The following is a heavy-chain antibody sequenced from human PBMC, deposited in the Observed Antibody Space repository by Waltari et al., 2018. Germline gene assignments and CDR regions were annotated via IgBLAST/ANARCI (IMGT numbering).Heavy chain of an antibody. CDR2: ISNSCRDT. V-gene: IGHV3-23*01. CDR1: GLTFSTFA. D-gene: IGHD2-21*01. Sequence: QLLESGGDLVQPGGSLRLSCSDSGLTFSTFAMSWVRQAPGNGLEWVSSISNSCRDTDYADSVKGRFTIDRDKSKKTLYLQMKSLRVEDTAVYYCAKDHGIAYWGRGTLVSVSA. CDR3: AKDHGIAY. J-gene: IGHJ4*02.